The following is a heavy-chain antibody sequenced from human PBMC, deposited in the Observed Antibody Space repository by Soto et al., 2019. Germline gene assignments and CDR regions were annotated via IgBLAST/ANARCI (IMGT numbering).Heavy chain of an antibody. CDR3: AKSSDDYVWGSYRYVDY. V-gene: IGHV3-23*01. D-gene: IGHD3-16*02. J-gene: IGHJ4*02. CDR2: ISGSGGST. CDR1: GFTFSSYA. Sequence: EVQLLESGGGLVQPGGSLRLSCAASGFTFSSYAMSWVRQAPGQWLEWVSAISGSGGSTYYADSVKGRFTISRDNSKNILYLQMNSLRAEDTAVDYCAKSSDDYVWGSYRYVDYWGQGTLVTVSS.